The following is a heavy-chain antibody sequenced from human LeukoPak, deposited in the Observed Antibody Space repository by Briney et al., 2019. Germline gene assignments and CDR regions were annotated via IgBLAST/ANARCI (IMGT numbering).Heavy chain of an antibody. V-gene: IGHV4-34*01. CDR1: GGSFSGYY. J-gene: IGHJ6*03. Sequence: PSETLSLTCAVYGGSFSGYYWSWIRQPPGKGLEWIGEINHSGSTNYNPSLKSRVTISVDTSKNQFSLKLSSVTAADTAVYYCARRGKMVQPTYYYMDVWGKGTTVTVSS. CDR2: INHSGST. CDR3: ARRGKMVQPTYYYMDV. D-gene: IGHD3-10*01.